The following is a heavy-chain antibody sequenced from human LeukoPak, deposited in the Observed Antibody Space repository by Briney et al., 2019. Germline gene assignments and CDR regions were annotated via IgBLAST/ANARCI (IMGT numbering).Heavy chain of an antibody. J-gene: IGHJ4*02. Sequence: GGSLRLSCAASGFTFSSSAMSWVRQAPGKGLEWVSAISNNGGYTYYADSVQGRFTISRDNSKDTLFLQMHSLRPGDTAVYYCVREDTPATANYWGQGTLVTIPS. CDR3: VREDTPATANY. CDR1: GFTFSSSA. D-gene: IGHD2-21*02. V-gene: IGHV3-23*01. CDR2: ISNNGGYT.